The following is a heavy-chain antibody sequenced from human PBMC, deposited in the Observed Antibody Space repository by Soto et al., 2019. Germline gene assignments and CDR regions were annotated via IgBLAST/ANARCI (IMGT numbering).Heavy chain of an antibody. J-gene: IGHJ4*02. CDR2: ISYDGSNK. V-gene: IGHV3-30-3*02. CDR1: GFTFSSYA. CDR3: AKDRYDSSGYLFDY. D-gene: IGHD3-22*01. Sequence: PGGSLRLSCAASGFTFSSYAMHWVRQAPGKGLEWVAVISYDGSNKYYADSVKGRFTISRDNSKNTLYLQMTSLRAEDTAVYYCAKDRYDSSGYLFDYWGQGTLVTVSS.